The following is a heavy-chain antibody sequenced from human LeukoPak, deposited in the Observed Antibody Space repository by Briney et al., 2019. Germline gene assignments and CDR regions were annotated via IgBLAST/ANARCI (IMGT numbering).Heavy chain of an antibody. D-gene: IGHD6-19*01. CDR2: IIPIFGTA. V-gene: IGHV1-69*13. CDR3: ARVGRESSTGWLDY. CDR1: GGTFSSYA. J-gene: IGHJ4*02. Sequence: ASVKVSCKASGGTFSSYAISWVRQAPGQGLEWMGGIIPIFGTANYAQKFQGRVTITADESTSTAYMELSSLRSDDTAVYYCARVGRESSTGWLDYWGQGTLVTVSS.